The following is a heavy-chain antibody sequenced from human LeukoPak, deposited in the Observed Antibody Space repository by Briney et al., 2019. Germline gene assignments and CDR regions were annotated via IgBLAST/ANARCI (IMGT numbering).Heavy chain of an antibody. CDR2: VYHSGTT. D-gene: IGHD3-10*02. V-gene: IGHV4-38-2*01. Sequence: SETLSLTCDVSGTSITSGYYWVWIRPPPGKGLEWIASVYHSGTTYYNPSLKSRVTISINTSKNQFSLRMTSLTAADTAVYYCASVVVRGFDPWGQGIRVTVSS. CDR3: ASVVVRGFDP. CDR1: GTSITSGYY. J-gene: IGHJ5*02.